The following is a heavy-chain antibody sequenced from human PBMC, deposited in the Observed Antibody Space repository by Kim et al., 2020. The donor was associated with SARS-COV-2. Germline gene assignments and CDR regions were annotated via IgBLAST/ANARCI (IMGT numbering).Heavy chain of an antibody. J-gene: IGHJ3*02. Sequence: GESLKISCKGSGYSFTSYWIGWVRQMPGKGLEWMGIIYPGDSDTRYSPSFQGQVTISADKSISTAYLQWSSLKASDTAMYYCASAPWSGRYHHDAFDIWGQGTMVTVSS. D-gene: IGHD1-26*01. CDR1: GYSFTSYW. V-gene: IGHV5-51*01. CDR2: IYPGDSDT. CDR3: ASAPWSGRYHHDAFDI.